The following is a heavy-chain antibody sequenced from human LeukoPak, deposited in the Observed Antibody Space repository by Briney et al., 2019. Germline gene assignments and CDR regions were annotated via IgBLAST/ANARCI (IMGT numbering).Heavy chain of an antibody. Sequence: SETLSLTCTVSGGSISSSSYYWGWIRQPPGKGLEWTGSIYYSGGTYYNPSLKSRVTISVDTSKNQFSLKLSSVTAADTAVYYCARHEEGFDIWGQGTMVTVSS. CDR3: ARHEEGFDI. V-gene: IGHV4-39*01. CDR2: IYYSGGT. J-gene: IGHJ3*02. CDR1: GGSISSSSYY.